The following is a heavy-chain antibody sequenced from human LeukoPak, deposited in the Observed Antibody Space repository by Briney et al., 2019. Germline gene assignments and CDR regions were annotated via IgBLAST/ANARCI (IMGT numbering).Heavy chain of an antibody. CDR1: GFTFSTYA. CDR2: ISTNGDST. J-gene: IGHJ4*02. CDR3: ARWGSISCYDY. Sequence: GGSRRLSCAASGFTFSTYAMHWVRQAPGKGLEYVSAISTNGDSTYYADSVKGRFTISRDNSKNTLFLQMGSLRADDMAVYYCARWGSISCYDYWGQGTLVTVSS. V-gene: IGHV3-64*02. D-gene: IGHD2-15*01.